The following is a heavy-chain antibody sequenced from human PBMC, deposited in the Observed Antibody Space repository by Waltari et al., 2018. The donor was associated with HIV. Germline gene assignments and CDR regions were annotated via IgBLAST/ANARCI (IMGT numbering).Heavy chain of an antibody. CDR3: ATTHGSGDYDNDFDY. V-gene: IGHV3-7*01. CDR1: GFTFSFYW. CDR2: INQAGTER. D-gene: IGHD3-10*01. Sequence: EVQLVESGGGWVQPGGSLTLTCEASGFTFSFYWLSWVRQAPGKGGGWGANINQAGTERHYVDSVRGRFTISRDNDKTSLFLQMNSLSVEDTAVYYCATTHGSGDYDNDFDYWGQGTLV. J-gene: IGHJ4*02.